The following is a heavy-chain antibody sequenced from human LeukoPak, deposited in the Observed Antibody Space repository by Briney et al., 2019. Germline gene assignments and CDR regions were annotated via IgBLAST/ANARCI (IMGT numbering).Heavy chain of an antibody. V-gene: IGHV1-46*01. CDR2: INPSGGST. CDR1: GYRFTSYY. D-gene: IGHD4/OR15-4a*01. J-gene: IGHJ4*02. CDR3: AREVYVDGARP. Sequence: ASVKVSCKASGYRFTSYYMHWLRQAPGQGLEWMGIINPSGGSTIYGQKFKARVTMTRDTSTSTVSMELSSLTSEDTAVYYCAREVYVDGARPWGQGTLVTASS.